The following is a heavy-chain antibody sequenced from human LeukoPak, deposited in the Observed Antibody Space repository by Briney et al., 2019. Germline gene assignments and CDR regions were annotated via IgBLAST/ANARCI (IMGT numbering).Heavy chain of an antibody. CDR1: GGFVSRDS. CDR3: ARFEAGDVVVPVRQPRPPPPRYFDY. J-gene: IGHJ4*02. Sequence: SETLSLTCAVSGGFVSRDSWSWIRQPPGKGLEWFGYISQTKRTDYKASLESRVTISVDTSKNQFSLKLNSVTAADTAVYFCARFEAGDVVVPVRQPRPPPPRYFDYWGQGILVTVSS. V-gene: IGHV4-59*02. D-gene: IGHD2-2*01. CDR2: ISQTKRT.